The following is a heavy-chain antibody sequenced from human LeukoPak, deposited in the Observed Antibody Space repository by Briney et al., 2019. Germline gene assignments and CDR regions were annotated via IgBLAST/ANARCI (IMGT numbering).Heavy chain of an antibody. Sequence: SETLSLTCTVSGGSISSSSYYWGWIRQPPGKGLEWIGSIYYSGSTYYNPSLKSRVTISVDTSKNQFSLKLSSVTAADTAVYYCARLNYYDSSGYYEELDYWGQGTLVTVSS. CDR1: GGSISSSSYY. CDR3: ARLNYYDSSGYYEELDY. V-gene: IGHV4-39*01. CDR2: IYYSGST. J-gene: IGHJ4*02. D-gene: IGHD3-22*01.